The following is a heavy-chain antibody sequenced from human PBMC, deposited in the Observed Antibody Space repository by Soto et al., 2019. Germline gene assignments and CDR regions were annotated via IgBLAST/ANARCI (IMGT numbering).Heavy chain of an antibody. CDR3: AKGPLDYGSRPEY. CDR2: ISGSGGST. V-gene: IGHV3-23*01. J-gene: IGHJ4*02. Sequence: EVQLLESGGGLVQPGGSLRLSCAASGFTFSNYAMIWVRQAPGKGLEWVSGISGSGGSTYYADSVKGRFTISRDNSKNTLYLQVNRLSAEDTAEYYCAKGPLDYGSRPEYWGQGTLVTVSS. D-gene: IGHD3-10*01. CDR1: GFTFSNYA.